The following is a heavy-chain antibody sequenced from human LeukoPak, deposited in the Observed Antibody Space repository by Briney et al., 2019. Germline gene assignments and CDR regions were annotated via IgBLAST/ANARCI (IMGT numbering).Heavy chain of an antibody. CDR1: GYTFTSYG. V-gene: IGHV1-18*01. CDR2: ISAYSGNT. CDR3: ARPSRDIVVVVAATEDDAFDI. D-gene: IGHD2-15*01. J-gene: IGHJ3*02. Sequence: GASVKVSCKASGYTFTSYGISWVRQAPGQGLELMGWISAYSGNTNYAQKLQGRVTMTTDTSTSTAYMELRSLRSDDTAVYYCARPSRDIVVVVAATEDDAFDIWGQGTMVTVSS.